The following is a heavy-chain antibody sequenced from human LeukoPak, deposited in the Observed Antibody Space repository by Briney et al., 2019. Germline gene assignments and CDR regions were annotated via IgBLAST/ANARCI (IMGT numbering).Heavy chain of an antibody. V-gene: IGHV1-8*01. CDR1: GYTFTNHD. Sequence: ASVKVSCKASGYTFTNHDINWVRQATGQGLEWMGWMNPNSGNTGYAQKFQGRVTMTRNTSISTAYMELSSLRSEDTAVYYCARPYCSSTSCYRWFDYWGQGTLVTVSS. J-gene: IGHJ4*02. D-gene: IGHD2-2*01. CDR2: MNPNSGNT. CDR3: ARPYCSSTSCYRWFDY.